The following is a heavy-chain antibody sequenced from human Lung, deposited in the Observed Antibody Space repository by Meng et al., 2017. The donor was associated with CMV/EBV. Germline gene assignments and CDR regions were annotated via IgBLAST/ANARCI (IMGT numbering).Heavy chain of an antibody. Sequence: SVKVSCKDSGGTLSSYTISWVRQAPGQGLEWMGRIIPILGIANYAQKFQGRVTITADKSTSTAYMELSSLRSEDTAVYYCAINIVVVPAADFHYYYYGMDVWGQGXTVTVSS. CDR1: GGTLSSYT. D-gene: IGHD2-2*01. CDR3: AINIVVVPAADFHYYYYGMDV. J-gene: IGHJ6*02. CDR2: IIPILGIA. V-gene: IGHV1-69*02.